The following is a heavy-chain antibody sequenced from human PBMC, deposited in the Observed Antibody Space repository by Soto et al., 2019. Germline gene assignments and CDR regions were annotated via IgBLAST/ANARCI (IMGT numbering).Heavy chain of an antibody. CDR1: GGTFSSYA. Sequence: QVQLVQSGAVVKKPGSSVKVSCKASGGTFSSYAMNWVRQPPGPGLEWMGGIIPMFGTTTYAQKFQGRVTITADESTSTVYMELTGLTSDDTAVYYCGRDGAGMGATFDYWGQGTLVTVSS. J-gene: IGHJ4*02. CDR2: IIPMFGTT. D-gene: IGHD1-26*01. CDR3: GRDGAGMGATFDY. V-gene: IGHV1-69*12.